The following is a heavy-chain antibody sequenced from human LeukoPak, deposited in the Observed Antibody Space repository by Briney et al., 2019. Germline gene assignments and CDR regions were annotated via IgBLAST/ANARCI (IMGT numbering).Heavy chain of an antibody. CDR2: IYHSGST. CDR3: AREGPMRGYFDY. CDR1: GGSISSGSYY. V-gene: IGHV4-61*02. Sequence: SQTLSLTCTVSGGSISSGSYYWSWIRQPAGKGLEWIGSIYHSGSTYYNPSLKSRVTISVDTSKKQFSLKLSSVTAADTAVYYCAREGPMRGYFDYWGQGTLVTVSS. J-gene: IGHJ4*02.